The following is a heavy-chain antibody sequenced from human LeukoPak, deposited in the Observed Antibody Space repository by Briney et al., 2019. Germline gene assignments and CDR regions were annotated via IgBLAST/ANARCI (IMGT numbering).Heavy chain of an antibody. J-gene: IGHJ4*02. V-gene: IGHV3-21*01. Sequence: PGGSLRLSCAASGFTFGTYAMSWVRQPPGKGLEWVSSIDSSSGYISYADSVKGRFTISRDNARNSLFLQMSSLRDEDTAVYYCARGTSSRGADYWGQGTLVTVSS. CDR3: ARGTSSRGADY. D-gene: IGHD6-13*01. CDR2: IDSSSGYI. CDR1: GFTFGTYA.